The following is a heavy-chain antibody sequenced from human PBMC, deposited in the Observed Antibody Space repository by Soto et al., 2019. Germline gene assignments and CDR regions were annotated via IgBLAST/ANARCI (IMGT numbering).Heavy chain of an antibody. Sequence: SETLSLTCTVSGGSISSYYWSWIRQPPGKGLEWIGYIYYSGSTNYNPSLKSRVTISVDTSKNQFSLKLGSVTAADTAVYYCAREGGYCSSTSCYIDWFDPWGQGTLVTVSS. CDR1: GGSISSYY. V-gene: IGHV4-59*01. CDR2: IYYSGST. D-gene: IGHD2-2*02. J-gene: IGHJ5*02. CDR3: AREGGYCSSTSCYIDWFDP.